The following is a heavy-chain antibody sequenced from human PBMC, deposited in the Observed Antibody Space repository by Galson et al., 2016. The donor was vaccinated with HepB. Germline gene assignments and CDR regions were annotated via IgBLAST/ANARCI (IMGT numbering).Heavy chain of an antibody. CDR3: TRHDALRYAEAI. Sequence: ETLSLTCTVSGGSITTSGDYWGWIRQPPGKRFEWIGSISSGGLTYYNPSLKSRVTVSADTSKNHFSLKLNYVTAVDTAVYYCTRHDALRYAEAIWGQGTTVIVSS. D-gene: IGHD2-8*01. CDR2: ISSGGLT. CDR1: GGSITTSGDY. J-gene: IGHJ6*02. V-gene: IGHV4-39*01.